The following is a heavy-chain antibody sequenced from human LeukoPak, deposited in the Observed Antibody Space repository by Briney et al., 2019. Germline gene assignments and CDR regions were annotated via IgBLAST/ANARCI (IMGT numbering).Heavy chain of an antibody. Sequence: SETLSLTCAVSGGSISSSNWWSWVRQPPGKGLEWIGGIYHSGSTNYNPSLKSRVTISVDTSKNQFSLRLSSVTAADTAVYYCARDPSGYFNYWGQGTLATVSS. CDR3: ARDPSGYFNY. J-gene: IGHJ4*02. D-gene: IGHD3-22*01. CDR1: GGSISSSNW. CDR2: IYHSGST. V-gene: IGHV4-4*02.